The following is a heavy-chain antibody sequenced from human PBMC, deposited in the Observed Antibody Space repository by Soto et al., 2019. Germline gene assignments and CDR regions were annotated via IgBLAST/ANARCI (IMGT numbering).Heavy chain of an antibody. V-gene: IGHV1-46*01. CDR2: INPSGGST. Sequence: ASVKVSCKASGYTFTSHYMHWVRQAPGQGLEWMGIINPSGGSTSYAQKFQGRVTMTRDTSTSTVYMELSSLRSEDTAVYYCARVTGDDSSGGHDAFDIWGQGTMVTVSS. D-gene: IGHD6-19*01. CDR3: ARVTGDDSSGGHDAFDI. J-gene: IGHJ3*02. CDR1: GYTFTSHY.